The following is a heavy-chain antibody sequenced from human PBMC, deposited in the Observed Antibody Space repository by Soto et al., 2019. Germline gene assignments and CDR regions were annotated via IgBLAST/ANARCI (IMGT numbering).Heavy chain of an antibody. CDR1: GGTFSSYA. CDR3: ARTGYSYGPYGMDV. CDR2: IIPIFGTA. D-gene: IGHD5-18*01. J-gene: IGHJ6*02. V-gene: IGHV1-69*06. Sequence: SVEVSFKASGGTFSSYAISWVRQAPGQGLEWMGGIIPIFGTANYAQKFQGRVTITADKSTSTAYMELSSLRSEDTAVYYCARTGYSYGPYGMDVWGQGTTVTVSS.